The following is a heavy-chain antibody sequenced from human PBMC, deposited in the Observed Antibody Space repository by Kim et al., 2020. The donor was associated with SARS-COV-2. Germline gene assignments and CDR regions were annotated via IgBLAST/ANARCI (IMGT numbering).Heavy chain of an antibody. CDR1: GFTFSSYA. CDR2: ISGSGGST. Sequence: GGSLRLSCAASGFTFSSYAMSWVRQAPGKGLEWVSAISGSGGSTYYADSVKGRFTISRDNSKNTLYLQMNSLRAEDTAVYYCAKDLDDSSGYYPTQAGYWGQGTLVTVSS. J-gene: IGHJ4*02. D-gene: IGHD3-22*01. CDR3: AKDLDDSSGYYPTQAGY. V-gene: IGHV3-23*01.